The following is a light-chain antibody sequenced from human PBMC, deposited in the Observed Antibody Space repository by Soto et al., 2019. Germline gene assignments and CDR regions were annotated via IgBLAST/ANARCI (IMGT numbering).Light chain of an antibody. V-gene: IGKV1-27*01. CDR2: AAS. CDR3: QKYNSAPLT. Sequence: DIQMTQSPSPLSASVGDRCTSTCRASQGISNYLAWYQQKPGKVPKLLIYAASTLQSGVPSRFSGSGSGTDFTLTISSLQPEDVAIYYCQKYNSAPLTFGGGTKVDIK. J-gene: IGKJ4*01. CDR1: QGISNY.